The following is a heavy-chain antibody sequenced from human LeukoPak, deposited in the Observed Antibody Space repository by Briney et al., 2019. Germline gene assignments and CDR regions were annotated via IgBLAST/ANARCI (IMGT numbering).Heavy chain of an antibody. J-gene: IGHJ4*02. CDR2: ISGNGGST. CDR3: ASVTTHGVSHYEYKY. Sequence: PGGSLRLSCAASGFTFSSYVMHWVRQAPGKGLEYVSRISGNGGSTYYANSVKGRFTISRDNSKNTLYLQMGSLRAEDMAVYYCASVTTHGVSHYEYKYWGQGTLVTVSS. D-gene: IGHD4-11*01. V-gene: IGHV3-64*01. CDR1: GFTFSSYV.